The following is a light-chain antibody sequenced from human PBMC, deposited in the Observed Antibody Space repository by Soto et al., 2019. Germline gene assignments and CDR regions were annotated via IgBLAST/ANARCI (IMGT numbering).Light chain of an antibody. CDR1: QSITSW. Sequence: DLQMTQSPSTLSPSVGDRVTITCRASQSITSWLAWYQQKPGKAPKLLIYKASSLESGVPSRFSGGGSGTEFTLTISSLQPDDFATYYCLQYHSYPWTFGQGTKVEIK. CDR2: KAS. V-gene: IGKV1-5*03. J-gene: IGKJ1*01. CDR3: LQYHSYPWT.